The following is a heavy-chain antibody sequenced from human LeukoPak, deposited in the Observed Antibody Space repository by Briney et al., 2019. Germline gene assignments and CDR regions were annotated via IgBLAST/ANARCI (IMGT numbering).Heavy chain of an antibody. J-gene: IGHJ4*02. CDR2: ISGSGGST. D-gene: IGHD3-10*01. CDR3: AKDGSGSFLYYFDY. Sequence: GGSLRLSCAASGFTFSGYAMSWVRQAPGKGLEWVSAISGSGGSTYYADSVKGRFTISRDNSKNTLYLQMNSLRAEDTAVYYCAKDGSGSFLYYFDYWGQGTLVTVSS. CDR1: GFTFSGYA. V-gene: IGHV3-23*01.